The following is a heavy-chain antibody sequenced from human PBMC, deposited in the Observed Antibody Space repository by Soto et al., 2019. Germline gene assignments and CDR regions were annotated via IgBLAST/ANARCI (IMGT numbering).Heavy chain of an antibody. V-gene: IGHV3-64*01. CDR2: ISSNGGST. Sequence: GGSLRLSCAASGFTFSSYAMHWVRQAPGKGLEYVSAISSNGGSTYYANSVKGRFTISRDNSKNTLYLQMGSLRAEEMAVYYCARDSDIVATITKENYYYYYMDVWGKGTTVTVSS. CDR1: GFTFSSYA. J-gene: IGHJ6*03. CDR3: ARDSDIVATITKENYYYYYMDV. D-gene: IGHD5-12*01.